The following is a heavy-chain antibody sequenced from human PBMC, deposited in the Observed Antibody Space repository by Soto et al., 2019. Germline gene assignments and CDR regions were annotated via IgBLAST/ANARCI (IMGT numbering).Heavy chain of an antibody. D-gene: IGHD6-13*01. CDR2: IYWHDEK. V-gene: IGHV2-5*01. CDR3: AHRHPSAVGTDRYCFGS. CDR1: GFALSTRGVG. Sequence: QITLKESGPTLVKPTQTLTLTCTCSGFALSTRGVGVGWIRQPPGKALEWLALIYWHDEKRYNPSLKSRLTITKDTSKTQVVLTMTNVDPVDTGTYYCAHRHPSAVGTDRYCFGSWGQGSLVPVSS. J-gene: IGHJ5*01.